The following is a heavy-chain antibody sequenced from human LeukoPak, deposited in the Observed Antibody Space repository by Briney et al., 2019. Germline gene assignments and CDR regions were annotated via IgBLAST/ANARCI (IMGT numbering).Heavy chain of an antibody. J-gene: IGHJ4*02. CDR3: ARERDFWSESGYFDY. D-gene: IGHD3-3*01. CDR1: GGSISSGDYY. CDR2: IYYSGST. V-gene: IGHV4-30-4*01. Sequence: SQTLSLTCTVSGGSISSGDYYWSWIRQPPGKGLEWIGYIYYSGSTYYNPSLKSRVTISVDTSKNQFSLKPSSVTAADTAVYYCARERDFWSESGYFDYRGQGTLVTVSS.